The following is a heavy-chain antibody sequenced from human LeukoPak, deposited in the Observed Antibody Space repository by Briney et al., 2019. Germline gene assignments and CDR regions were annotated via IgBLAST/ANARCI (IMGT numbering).Heavy chain of an antibody. CDR3: ARDPPIGVVPAAIYYFDY. V-gene: IGHV1-69*04. Sequence: GASVKVSCKASGGTFSSYAISWVRQAPGQGLEWMGRIIPILGIANYAQKFQGRVTITADKSTSTAYMELSSLRSEDTAVYYCARDPPIGVVPAAIYYFDYRGQGTLVTVSS. CDR2: IIPILGIA. J-gene: IGHJ4*02. CDR1: GGTFSSYA. D-gene: IGHD2-2*01.